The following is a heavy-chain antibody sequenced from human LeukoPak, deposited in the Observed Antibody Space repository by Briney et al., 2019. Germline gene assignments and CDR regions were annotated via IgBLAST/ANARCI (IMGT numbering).Heavy chain of an antibody. CDR1: GGTFSSYA. Sequence: GASVKVSCKASGGTFSSYAISWVRQAPGQGLEWMGGIIPIFGTVNYAQKFQGRVTITADESTSTAYMELSSLRSEVTAVYYCARALGYCSSTSCYDAFDIWGQGTMVTVSS. CDR3: ARALGYCSSTSCYDAFDI. CDR2: IIPIFGTV. D-gene: IGHD2-2*01. J-gene: IGHJ3*02. V-gene: IGHV1-69*13.